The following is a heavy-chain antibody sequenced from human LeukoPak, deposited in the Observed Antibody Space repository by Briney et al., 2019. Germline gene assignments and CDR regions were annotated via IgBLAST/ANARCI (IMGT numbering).Heavy chain of an antibody. CDR2: INPSGGST. D-gene: IGHD3-22*01. V-gene: IGHV1-46*01. J-gene: IGHJ4*02. CDR3: ARGYSQDYYDSSGYQN. CDR1: GYTFTSYY. Sequence: GASVKVSCKASGYTFTSYYMHWVRQAPGQGLEWMGIINPSGGSTSYAQKFQGRVTMTRDTSTSTVYMELSSLRSEDTAVYYCARGYSQDYYDSSGYQNWGQGTLATDSS.